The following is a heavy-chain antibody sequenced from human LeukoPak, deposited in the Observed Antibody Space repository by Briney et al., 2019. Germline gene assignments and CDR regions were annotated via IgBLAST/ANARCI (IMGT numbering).Heavy chain of an antibody. CDR2: ISGSGGST. V-gene: IGHV3-23*01. J-gene: IGHJ4*02. CDR1: GFTFSSYA. D-gene: IGHD2-15*01. Sequence: GGSLRLSCAASGFTFSSYAMSWVRQAPGKGLEWVSAISGSGGSTYYADSVKGRFTISRDNSKNTLYLQMNSLRAEDTAIYYRAKDTGGKVAPGYWGQGTLVTVSS. CDR3: AKDTGGKVAPGY.